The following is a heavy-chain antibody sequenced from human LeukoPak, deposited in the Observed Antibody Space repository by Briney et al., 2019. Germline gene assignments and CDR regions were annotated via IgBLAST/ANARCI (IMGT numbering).Heavy chain of an antibody. CDR3: AKSILTGYYPTDY. D-gene: IGHD3-9*01. Sequence: PGRSLRLSCAASGFTFSSYAMHWVRQAPGKGLEWVAVISYDGSNKYYADSVKGRFTISRDNSKNTLYLQMNSLRAEDTAVYYCAKSILTGYYPTDYWGQGTLVTVSS. V-gene: IGHV3-30-3*02. CDR1: GFTFSSYA. J-gene: IGHJ4*02. CDR2: ISYDGSNK.